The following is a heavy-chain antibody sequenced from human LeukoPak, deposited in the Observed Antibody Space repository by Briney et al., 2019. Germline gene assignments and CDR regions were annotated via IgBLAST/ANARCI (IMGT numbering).Heavy chain of an antibody. D-gene: IGHD6-13*01. Sequence: SETLSLTCSVSGGSISSRSYYWGWVRQPPGKGLEWIGSTYYTGTTYCNPSLRSRVTISGDTSKNQVSLKVNSVTAADTAVYYCARLGAAPGPPHYFYYGMDVWGQGTTVTVS. V-gene: IGHV4-39*01. CDR3: ARLGAAPGPPHYFYYGMDV. CDR2: TYYTGTT. J-gene: IGHJ6*02. CDR1: GGSISSRSYY.